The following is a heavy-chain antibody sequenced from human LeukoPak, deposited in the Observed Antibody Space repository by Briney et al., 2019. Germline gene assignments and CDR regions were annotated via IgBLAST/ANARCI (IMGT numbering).Heavy chain of an antibody. CDR3: AGDCSGSSCYLGLSY. CDR2: ISAYNGNT. J-gene: IGHJ4*02. CDR1: GYTFTSYG. D-gene: IGHD2-15*01. Sequence: ASVNVSCKASGYTFTSYGISWGRQAPGQGIEWMGWISAYNGNTNYSQKLQGRVTMTTATSTSTTYMELSSLRSDDTAVYYWAGDCSGSSCYLGLSYWGQGTLVTVSS. V-gene: IGHV1-18*04.